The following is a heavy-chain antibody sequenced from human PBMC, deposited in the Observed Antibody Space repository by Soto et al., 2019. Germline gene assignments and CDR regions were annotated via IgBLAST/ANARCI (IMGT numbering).Heavy chain of an antibody. CDR2: ISYDGSEK. D-gene: IGHD4-17*01. Sequence: PGGSLRLSCAASGFTFNTYGMHWVRQAPGKGLEWVAVISYDGSEKYYVDSVKGRFTIPKDNSKNTLYLQMNSLRPEDTAVYYCAKDLITTTVTPYYYYYGLDVWGQGTTVTVSS. J-gene: IGHJ6*02. CDR3: AKDLITTTVTPYYYYYGLDV. V-gene: IGHV3-30*18. CDR1: GFTFNTYG.